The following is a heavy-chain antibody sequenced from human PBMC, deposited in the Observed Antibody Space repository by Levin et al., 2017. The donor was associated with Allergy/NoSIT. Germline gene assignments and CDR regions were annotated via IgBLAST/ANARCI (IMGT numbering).Heavy chain of an antibody. Sequence: TGGSLRLSCAASGFTFSSYAMSWVRQAPGKGLEWVSAISGSGGSTYYADSVKGRFTISRDNSKNTLYLQMNSLRAEDTAVYYPVQTASSYGYYGRDVWGQGTTVTVSS. CDR1: GFTFSSYA. CDR2: ISGSGGST. J-gene: IGHJ6*02. V-gene: IGHV3-23*01. D-gene: IGHD3-16*01. CDR3: VQTASSYGYYGRDV.